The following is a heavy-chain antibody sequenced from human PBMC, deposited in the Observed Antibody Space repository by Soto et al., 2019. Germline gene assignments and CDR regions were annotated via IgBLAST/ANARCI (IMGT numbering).Heavy chain of an antibody. CDR3: ARDFKSPRRGSSGWHNWFDP. CDR1: GFTFSSYG. D-gene: IGHD6-19*01. CDR2: IWYDGSNK. Sequence: GGSLRLSCAASGFTFSSYGMHWVRQAPGKGLEWVAVIWYDGSNKYYADSVKGRFTISRDNSKNTLYLQMNSLRAEDTAVYYCARDFKSPRRGSSGWHNWFDPWGQGTLVTVSS. J-gene: IGHJ5*02. V-gene: IGHV3-33*01.